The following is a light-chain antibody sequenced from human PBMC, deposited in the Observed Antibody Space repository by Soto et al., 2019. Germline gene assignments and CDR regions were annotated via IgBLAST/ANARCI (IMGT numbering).Light chain of an antibody. CDR3: QNWGTGIGV. CDR2: LNSDGSH. Sequence: QPVLTQSPSASASLGASVKLTCTLSSGHSSYAIAWHQQQPEKGPRYLMKLNSDGSHSKGDGIPDRFSGSSSGAERYLTIPSLQSEDEADYYCQNWGTGIGVFGGGTKLTVL. V-gene: IGLV4-69*01. J-gene: IGLJ3*02. CDR1: SGHSSYA.